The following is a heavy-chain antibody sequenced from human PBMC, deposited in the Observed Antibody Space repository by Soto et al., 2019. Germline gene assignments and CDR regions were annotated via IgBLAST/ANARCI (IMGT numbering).Heavy chain of an antibody. CDR2: ISSSGSTI. D-gene: IGHD2-8*01. CDR1: GFTFSDYY. J-gene: IGHJ4*02. Sequence: GGSLRLSCAASGFTFSDYYMSWIRQAPGKGLEWVSYISSSGSTIYYADSVKGRFTISRDNAKNSLYLQMNSLRAEDTAVYYCARDPPQEEYCTNGVCGRSYYFDYWGQGTLVTVSS. CDR3: ARDPPQEEYCTNGVCGRSYYFDY. V-gene: IGHV3-11*01.